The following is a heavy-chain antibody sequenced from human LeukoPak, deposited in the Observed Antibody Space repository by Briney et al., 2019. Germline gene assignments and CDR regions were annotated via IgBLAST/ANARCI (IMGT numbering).Heavy chain of an antibody. CDR2: INSDASST. CDR1: GFTFSSYW. CDR3: ARGGSAYSSSWSTFDY. J-gene: IGHJ4*02. D-gene: IGHD6-13*01. V-gene: IGHV3-74*01. Sequence: GGPLRLSCAASGFTFSSYWMHWVRLAPGKGLVWVSRINSDASSTTFADSVKGRFTISRDNAKNTLFLQMNSLRVEDTAVYYCARGGSAYSSSWSTFDYWGQGTLVTVSS.